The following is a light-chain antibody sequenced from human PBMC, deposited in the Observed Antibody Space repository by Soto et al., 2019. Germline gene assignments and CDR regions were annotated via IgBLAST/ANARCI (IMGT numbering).Light chain of an antibody. V-gene: IGKV3-20*01. CDR2: GAS. CDR1: ESVSSN. J-gene: IGKJ1*01. Sequence: VMTQSPATLSVSPGERVTLSCRASESVSSNLAWYQQRPGQAPRLLIYGASSRATGIPDRFSGSGSGTDFTLTISRLEPEDFAVYYCQRYGGFGQGTKVDIK. CDR3: QRYGG.